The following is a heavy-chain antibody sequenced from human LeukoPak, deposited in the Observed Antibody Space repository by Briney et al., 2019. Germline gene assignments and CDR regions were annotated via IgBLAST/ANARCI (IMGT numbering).Heavy chain of an antibody. Sequence: GGSLRLSCAASGFTFSSYAMHWVRQAPGKGLEWVAVISYDGSNKYYADSVKGRFTISRDNSKNTLYLQMNSLRAEDTAVYYCASTQPDCSGGSCYLDYWGQGALVTVSS. CDR3: ASTQPDCSGGSCYLDY. CDR1: GFTFSSYA. J-gene: IGHJ4*02. D-gene: IGHD2-15*01. V-gene: IGHV3-30-3*01. CDR2: ISYDGSNK.